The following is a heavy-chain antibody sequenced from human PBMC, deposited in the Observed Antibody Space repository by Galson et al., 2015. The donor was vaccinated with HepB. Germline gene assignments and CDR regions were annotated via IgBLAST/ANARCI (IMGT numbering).Heavy chain of an antibody. J-gene: IGHJ4*02. V-gene: IGHV3-11*01. CDR3: AILTALYYFDY. CDR2: ISSSGSTI. Sequence: SLRLSCAASGFTFSDYYMSWIRQAPGKGLEWVSYISSSGSTIYYADSVKGRFTISRDNAKNSLYLQMNSLRAEDTAVYYCAILTALYYFDYWGQGTLVTVSS. CDR1: GFTFSDYY. D-gene: IGHD2/OR15-2a*01.